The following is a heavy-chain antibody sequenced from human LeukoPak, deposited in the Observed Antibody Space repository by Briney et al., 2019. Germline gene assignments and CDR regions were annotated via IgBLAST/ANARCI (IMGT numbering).Heavy chain of an antibody. D-gene: IGHD6-13*01. CDR3: AKDLPIHSSSSWFDP. CDR2: ISGSGGST. V-gene: IGHV3-23*01. Sequence: PGGSLRLSCAASGFTFSSYAMSWVRQAPGKGPEWVSAISGSGGSTYYADSVKGRFTISRDNSKNTLYLQMNSLRAEDTAVYYCAKDLPIHSSSSWFDPWGQGTLVTVSS. J-gene: IGHJ5*02. CDR1: GFTFSSYA.